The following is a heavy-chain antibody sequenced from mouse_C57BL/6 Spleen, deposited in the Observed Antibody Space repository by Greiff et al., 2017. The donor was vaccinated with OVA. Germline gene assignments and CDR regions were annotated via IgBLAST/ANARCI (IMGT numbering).Heavy chain of an antibody. Sequence: EVNVVESEGGLVQPGSSMKLSCTASGFTFSDYYMAWVRQVPEKGLEWVANINYDGSSTYYLDSLKSRFIISRDNAKNILYLQMSSLKSEDTATYYCARERRDWYFDVWGTGTTVTVSS. CDR1: GFTFSDYY. V-gene: IGHV5-16*01. J-gene: IGHJ1*03. CDR2: INYDGSST. CDR3: ARERRDWYFDV.